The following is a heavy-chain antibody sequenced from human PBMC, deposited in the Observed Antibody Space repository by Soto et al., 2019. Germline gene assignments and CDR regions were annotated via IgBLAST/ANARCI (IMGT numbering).Heavy chain of an antibody. V-gene: IGHV4-61*08. Sequence: PSETLSLTCTVSGGSINSAGHSWGWVRQSPGKGLEWIGYIYYSGSTNYNPSLKSRVTISVDTSKNQFSLKLSSVTAADTAVYYCASHGAYCGGDCYSQYFQHWGQGTLVTVSS. J-gene: IGHJ1*01. D-gene: IGHD2-21*02. CDR1: GGSINSAGHS. CDR2: IYYSGST. CDR3: ASHGAYCGGDCYSQYFQH.